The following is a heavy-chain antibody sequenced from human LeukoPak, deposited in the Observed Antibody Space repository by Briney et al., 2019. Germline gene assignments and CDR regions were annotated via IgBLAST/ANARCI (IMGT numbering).Heavy chain of an antibody. CDR1: GGSNSSYY. CDR3: AREAPIKNYYGMDV. D-gene: IGHD3-9*01. CDR2: IYYSGST. Sequence: SETLSLPCTVSGGSNSSYYWSWIRQPPGKGLEWIGYIYYSGSTNYNPSLKSRVTISVDTSKNQFSLKLSFVTAADTAVYYCAREAPIKNYYGMDVWGQGTTVTVSS. V-gene: IGHV4-59*01. J-gene: IGHJ6*02.